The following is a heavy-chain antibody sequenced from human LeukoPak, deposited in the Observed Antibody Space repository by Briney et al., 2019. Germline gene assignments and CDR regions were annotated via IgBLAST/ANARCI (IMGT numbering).Heavy chain of an antibody. CDR3: ATLKLEPPYWYFDL. CDR1: GGSISSYY. J-gene: IGHJ2*01. CDR2: IYHSGST. D-gene: IGHD1-1*01. V-gene: IGHV4-59*08. Sequence: SETLSLTCTVSGGSISSYYWSWIRQPPGKGLEWIGSIYHSGSTYYNPSLKSLVTISVDTSKNQFSLKLSSVTAADTAVYYCATLKLEPPYWYFDLWGRGTLVTVSS.